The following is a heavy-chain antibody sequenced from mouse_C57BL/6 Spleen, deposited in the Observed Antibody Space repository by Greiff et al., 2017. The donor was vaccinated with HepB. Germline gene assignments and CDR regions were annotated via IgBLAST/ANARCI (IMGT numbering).Heavy chain of an antibody. CDR2: IHPNSGST. CDR3: ARNYGSSYAMDY. V-gene: IGHV1-64*01. J-gene: IGHJ4*01. D-gene: IGHD1-1*01. CDR1: GYTFTSYW. Sequence: QVQLQQPGAELVKPGASVKLSCKASGYTFTSYWMHWVKQRPGQGLEWIGMIHPNSGSTNYNEKFKSKATLTVDKSSSTAYMQLNSLTSEDSAVYYCARNYGSSYAMDYWGQGTSVTVSS.